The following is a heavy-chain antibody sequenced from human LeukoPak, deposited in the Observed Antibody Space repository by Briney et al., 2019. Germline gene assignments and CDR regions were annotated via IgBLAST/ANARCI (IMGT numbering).Heavy chain of an antibody. Sequence: SETLSLTCTVSGGSISSGSHHWGWFRQSPGKGVEGIGSIYYSRTTYYNPSLNSRVTISVVTSKNQFSLQLNSVTAADTAVYYCVRHDGRSGGTMGALDSWGQGSLVTVSS. J-gene: IGHJ4*02. CDR1: GGSISSGSHH. CDR3: VRHDGRSGGTMGALDS. V-gene: IGHV4-39*01. CDR2: IYYSRTT. D-gene: IGHD4-23*01.